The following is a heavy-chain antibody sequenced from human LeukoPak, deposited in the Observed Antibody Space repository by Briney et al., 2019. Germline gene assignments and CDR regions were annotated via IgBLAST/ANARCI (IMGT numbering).Heavy chain of an antibody. V-gene: IGHV3-23*01. CDR3: AKAQDPIAAAGTSPFDY. Sequence: PGGSLRLSCAASGFTFSAFGMNWVRQAPGKGLEWVSAISGSGGSTFYADSVKGRFTISRDNSKNTLSLQMNSLRAEDTAVYYCAKAQDPIAAAGTSPFDYWGQGTLVTVSS. CDR1: GFTFSAFG. D-gene: IGHD6-13*01. J-gene: IGHJ4*02. CDR2: ISGSGGST.